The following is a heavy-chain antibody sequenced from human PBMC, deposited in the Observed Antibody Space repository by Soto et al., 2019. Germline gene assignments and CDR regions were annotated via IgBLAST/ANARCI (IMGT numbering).Heavy chain of an antibody. J-gene: IGHJ5*02. V-gene: IGHV3-15*01. CDR3: TTDYIAAAALDWFDP. Sequence: GGSLRLSCAASGFTFSNAWMSWVRQAPGKGLEWVGRIKSKTDGGTTDYAAPVKGRFTISRDDSKNTLYLQMNSLKTEDAAVYYCTTDYIAAAALDWFDPWGQGTLVTVSS. CDR2: IKSKTDGGTT. CDR1: GFTFSNAW. D-gene: IGHD6-13*01.